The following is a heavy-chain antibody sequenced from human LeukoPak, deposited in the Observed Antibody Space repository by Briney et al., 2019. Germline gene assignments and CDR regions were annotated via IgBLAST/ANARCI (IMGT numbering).Heavy chain of an antibody. J-gene: IGHJ3*02. Sequence: GGSLRLSCAASGFTFSSYSMNWVRQAPGKGLEWVSYISSSSSTIYYADSVKGRFTISRDNAKNSLYLQMNSLRAEDTAVYYCATWGRLGELYDAFDIWGQGTMVTVSS. CDR3: ATWGRLGELYDAFDI. CDR1: GFTFSSYS. V-gene: IGHV3-48*01. CDR2: ISSSSSTI. D-gene: IGHD3-16*01.